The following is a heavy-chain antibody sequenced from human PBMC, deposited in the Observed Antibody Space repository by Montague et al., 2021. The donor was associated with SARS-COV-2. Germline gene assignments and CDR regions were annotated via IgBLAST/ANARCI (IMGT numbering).Heavy chain of an antibody. D-gene: IGHD6-13*01. CDR2: IHYSGT. Sequence: SETLSLTCTVSGGSISDSNYLWGWIRQPPGKGLEWIGDIHYSGTYYNPSLRSRVTMSRDLSENQFSLRLRPVTAADTALYYCARSLISASGTGSNFDSWGQGTLVAVSS. CDR1: GGSISDSNYL. V-gene: IGHV4-39*07. J-gene: IGHJ4*02. CDR3: ARSLISASGTGSNFDS.